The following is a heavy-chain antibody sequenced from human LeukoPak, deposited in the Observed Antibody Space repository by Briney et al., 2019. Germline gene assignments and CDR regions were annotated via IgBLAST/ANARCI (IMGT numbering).Heavy chain of an antibody. CDR2: TSYDGSYK. J-gene: IGHJ3*02. CDR3: ANGDGADDAFDI. D-gene: IGHD7-27*01. CDR1: GFTFSSYA. V-gene: IGHV3-30*04. Sequence: GGSLRLSCAASGFTFSSYAMHWVRQAPGKGLEWVAVTSYDGSYKYYADSVKGRFTISRDNAKNTLYLQMNSLRAEDTAVYYCANGDGADDAFDIWGQGTMVTVSS.